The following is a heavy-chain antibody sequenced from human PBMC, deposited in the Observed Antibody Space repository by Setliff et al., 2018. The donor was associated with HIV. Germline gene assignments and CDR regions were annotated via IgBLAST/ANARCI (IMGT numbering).Heavy chain of an antibody. CDR1: GDNFNNVA. V-gene: IGHV1-8*02. Sequence: RASVKVSCKASGDNFNNVALNWVRQAPGQGLEWMGWMNPGSRNTGYAQRLEGSVTMTWDTSISTAYMELNNVKFEDTAVYYCARARTDHYDRGRRSHYYIDVWARGATVTVSS. J-gene: IGHJ6*03. CDR3: ARARTDHYDRGRRSHYYIDV. D-gene: IGHD3-22*01. CDR2: MNPGSRNT.